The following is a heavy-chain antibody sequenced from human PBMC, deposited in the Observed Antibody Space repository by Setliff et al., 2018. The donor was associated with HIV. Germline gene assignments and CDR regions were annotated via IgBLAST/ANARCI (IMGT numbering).Heavy chain of an antibody. D-gene: IGHD2-2*01. CDR1: DGSLYSSSNY. J-gene: IGHJ6*03. Sequence: PSETLSLTCTVSDGSLYSSSNYWGWIRQPPGRGLEWIGSIYYSGSTYYNPSLKSRVTISVDTSKKQFSLKLSSVTAADTAVYYCVNAQDYYYVEVWGKGTTVTVSS. CDR3: VNAQDYYYVEV. CDR2: IYYSGST. V-gene: IGHV4-39*01.